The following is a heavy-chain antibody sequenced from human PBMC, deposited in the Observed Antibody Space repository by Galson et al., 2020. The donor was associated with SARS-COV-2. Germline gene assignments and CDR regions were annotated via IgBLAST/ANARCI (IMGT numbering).Heavy chain of an antibody. D-gene: IGHD3-10*01. CDR2: INTNTGNP. Sequence: ASVKVSCKASGYTFTSYAMNWVRQAPGQGLEWMGWINTNTGNPTYAQGFTGRFVFSLDTSVSTAYLQISSLKAKDTAVYYCAREPFGAALLSYYYGSFWFDPWGQGTLVTVSS. CDR3: AREPFGAALLSYYYGSFWFDP. V-gene: IGHV7-4-1*02. CDR1: GYTFTSYA. J-gene: IGHJ5*02.